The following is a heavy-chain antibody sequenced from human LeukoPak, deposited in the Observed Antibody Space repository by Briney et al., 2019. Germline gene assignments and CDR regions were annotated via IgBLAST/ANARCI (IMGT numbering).Heavy chain of an antibody. Sequence: GRSLRLTCAASGFTFSSYGMHWVRQAPGKGLEGVAVISYDGSNKYYADSVKGRFTISRDNSKNTLYLQMNSLRAEDTAVYYCAKDLSYANWFDPWGQGTLVTVSS. CDR2: ISYDGSNK. CDR1: GFTFSSYG. V-gene: IGHV3-30*18. CDR3: AKDLSYANWFDP. D-gene: IGHD1-26*01. J-gene: IGHJ5*02.